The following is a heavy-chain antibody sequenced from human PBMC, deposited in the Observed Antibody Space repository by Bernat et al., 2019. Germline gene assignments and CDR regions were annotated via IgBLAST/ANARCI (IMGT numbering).Heavy chain of an antibody. CDR1: GFSLTTSGVD. CDR3: AHIEITFGGVQRVDAFDF. CDR2: IYWDDDK. D-gene: IGHD3-16*01. V-gene: IGHV2-5*02. Sequence: QITLKESGPTLVKPTQTLTLTCTFSGFSLTTSGVDVGWIRQPPGEALDWLAVIYWDDDKRYSPSLRSRLTITKDISRNQVVLTMTNMDPLDTATYFCAHIEITFGGVQRVDAFDFWGQGTMVTVSS. J-gene: IGHJ3*01.